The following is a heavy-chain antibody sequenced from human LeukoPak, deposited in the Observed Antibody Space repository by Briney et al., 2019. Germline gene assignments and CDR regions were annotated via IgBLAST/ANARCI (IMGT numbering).Heavy chain of an antibody. J-gene: IGHJ4*02. V-gene: IGHV3-48*01. D-gene: IGHD3-22*01. CDR3: ARGAYYYED. CDR2: ISSSSSTI. CDR1: GFTFSSHS. Sequence: GGSLRLSCAASGFTFSSHSMNWVRQAPGTGLEWVSYISSSSSTIYCADSVKGRFTISRDNAKNSLYLQMNSLRAEDTAVYYCARGAYYYEDWGQGTLVTVSS.